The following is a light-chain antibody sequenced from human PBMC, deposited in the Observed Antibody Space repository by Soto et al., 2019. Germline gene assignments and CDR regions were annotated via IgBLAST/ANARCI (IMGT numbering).Light chain of an antibody. CDR2: AAS. Sequence: DIQMTQSPSSLSASVGDRVTITCRASQSISGYLNWYQQKPGKAPKLLIYAASSLQSGVPSRFSGSGSGTDFTLTISSRQPEDFATYYCQQSYSTPFTFGPGTKVDIK. CDR1: QSISGY. V-gene: IGKV1-39*01. J-gene: IGKJ3*01. CDR3: QQSYSTPFT.